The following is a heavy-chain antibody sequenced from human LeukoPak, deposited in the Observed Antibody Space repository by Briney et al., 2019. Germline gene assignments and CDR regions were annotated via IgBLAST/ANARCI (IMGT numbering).Heavy chain of an antibody. CDR1: GFILSSYS. D-gene: IGHD1-20*01. Sequence: PGGSLRLSCAASGFILSSYSMNWVRQAPGKGLEWVSYISHTNDIYYADSVRGRFTISRDKAKNSLYLQMNSLRDEDTAVYYCARDYNWGFDYWGQGTLVAVSS. J-gene: IGHJ4*02. CDR3: ARDYNWGFDY. CDR2: ISHTNDI. V-gene: IGHV3-48*02.